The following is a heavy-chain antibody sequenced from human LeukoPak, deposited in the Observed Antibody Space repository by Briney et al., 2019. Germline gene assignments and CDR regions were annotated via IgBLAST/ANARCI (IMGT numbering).Heavy chain of an antibody. CDR1: GFTFSSYS. Sequence: GGSLRLSCAAFGFTFSSYSMNWVRQAPGKGLEWVSSISSSSSYIYYADSVKGRFTISRDNAKNSLYLQMNSLRAEDAAVYYCARDQDSSGWSPFDYWGQGTLVTVSS. D-gene: IGHD6-19*01. J-gene: IGHJ4*02. CDR2: ISSSSSYI. CDR3: ARDQDSSGWSPFDY. V-gene: IGHV3-21*01.